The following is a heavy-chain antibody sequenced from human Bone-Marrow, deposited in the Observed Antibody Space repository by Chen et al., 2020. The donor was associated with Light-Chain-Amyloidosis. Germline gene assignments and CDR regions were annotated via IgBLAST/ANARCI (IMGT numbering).Heavy chain of an antibody. CDR3: ARRRDGYNFDY. CDR1: GNTFPNYW. J-gene: IGHJ4*02. Sequence: EVQLEQSGPEVKKPGESLKISCKGSGNTFPNYWIGWVRQMPGKGLEWMGVIYPDDSDARYSPSFEGQVTISADKSITTAYLKWRSLKASDTAMYYCARRRDGYNFDYWGQGTLVTVSS. V-gene: IGHV5-51*01. D-gene: IGHD5-12*01. CDR2: IYPDDSDA.